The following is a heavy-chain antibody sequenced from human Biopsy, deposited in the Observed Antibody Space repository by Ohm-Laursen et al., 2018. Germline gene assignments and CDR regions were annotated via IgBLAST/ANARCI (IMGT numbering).Heavy chain of an antibody. V-gene: IGHV3-33*01. D-gene: IGHD3-22*01. J-gene: IGHJ4*02. CDR1: GFTFSRHG. Sequence: SLRLSCTASGFTFSRHGMHWVRQAPGKGLEWVAVIWSDGNNKYYADSVKGRFTISRDTSRNTLYMQMNSLRVEDAALYYCARDAEEFDSSGPRFDYWGQGTLVTVSS. CDR3: ARDAEEFDSSGPRFDY. CDR2: IWSDGNNK.